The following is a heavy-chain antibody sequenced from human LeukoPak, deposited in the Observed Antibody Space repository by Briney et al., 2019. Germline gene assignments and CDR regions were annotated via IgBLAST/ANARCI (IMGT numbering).Heavy chain of an antibody. D-gene: IGHD3-22*01. CDR3: ARDPYYYDSSGYYGEGFDY. J-gene: IGHJ4*02. V-gene: IGHV3-74*03. CDR2: ILGDGGST. CDR1: GFTFSSYW. Sequence: GGSLRLSCAASGFTFSSYWMHWVRQAPGKGLVWVSRILGDGGSTTYADSVKGRFTISRDNAKNSLYLQMNSLRAEDTAVYYCARDPYYYDSSGYYGEGFDYWGQGTLVTVSS.